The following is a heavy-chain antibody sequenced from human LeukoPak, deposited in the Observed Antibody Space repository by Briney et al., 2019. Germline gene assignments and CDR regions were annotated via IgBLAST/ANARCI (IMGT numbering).Heavy chain of an antibody. CDR3: VKSGGYGLIDY. V-gene: IGHV4-39*01. D-gene: IGHD6-19*01. CDR2: IYYTGST. CDR1: GASISGSGYY. Sequence: PSETLSLTCAVSGASISGSGYYLGWIRQPPGKGLEWIGNIYYTGSTYYNASLQSRVTISIDMSKNQFALRLSSVTAADTAMYYCVKSGGYGLIDYWGQGTLVTVSS. J-gene: IGHJ4*02.